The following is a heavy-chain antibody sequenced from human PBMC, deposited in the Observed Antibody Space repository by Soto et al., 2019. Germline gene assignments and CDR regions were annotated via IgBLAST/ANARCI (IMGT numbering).Heavy chain of an antibody. CDR1: GYTFTSCG. J-gene: IGHJ4*02. D-gene: IGHD4-17*01. CDR2: IHTYNGNT. V-gene: IGHV1-18*01. CDR3: ARDSDYIIAY. Sequence: ASVKVSCKASGYTFTSCGISWVRQAPGQGLEWVGWIHTYNGNTNFAQKLQGRVTLTTDTSTSTAYMELRSLRSDDTAVYYCARDSDYIIAYWGQGTLVTVSP.